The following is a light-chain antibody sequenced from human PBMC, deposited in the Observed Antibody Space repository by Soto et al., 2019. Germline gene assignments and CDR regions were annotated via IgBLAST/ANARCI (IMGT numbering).Light chain of an antibody. J-gene: IGKJ1*01. V-gene: IGKV3-15*01. CDR1: QSGSTN. Sequence: EIVMTQSPAVLSVSPGERATRSCRASQSGSTNLAWYQQKPGQAPSLLIYGTSTRATGIPARFSGSGSGTEFTLTISSMQSEDFAVYYCQQYNNWPRTFGQGTKVDIK. CDR3: QQYNNWPRT. CDR2: GTS.